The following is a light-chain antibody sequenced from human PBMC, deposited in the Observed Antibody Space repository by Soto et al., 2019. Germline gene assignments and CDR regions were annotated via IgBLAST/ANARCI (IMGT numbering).Light chain of an antibody. J-gene: IGLJ2*01. CDR3: SSYTSSSTVV. CDR1: SSDVGGYNY. CDR2: EVS. Sequence: QSAXXXPASVSGSPGQSITISXXXXSSDVGGYNYVSWYQQHPGKAPKLMIYEVSNRPSGVSNRFSGSKSGNTASLTISGLQAEDEADYYCSSYTSSSTVVFGGGTKLTVL. V-gene: IGLV2-14*01.